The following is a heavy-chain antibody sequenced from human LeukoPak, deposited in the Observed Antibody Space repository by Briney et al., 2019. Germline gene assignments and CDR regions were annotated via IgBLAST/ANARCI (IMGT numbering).Heavy chain of an antibody. Sequence: SETLSLTCTVSGGSISSGGYYWSWIRQHPGKGLEWIGYIYYSGSTYYNPSLKSRVTISVDTSKNQFSLKLSSVTAADTAVYYCARDARRYTSFDPWGQGTLVTVSS. CDR3: ARDARRYTSFDP. D-gene: IGHD1-14*01. CDR1: GGSISSGGYY. V-gene: IGHV4-31*03. CDR2: IYYSGST. J-gene: IGHJ5*02.